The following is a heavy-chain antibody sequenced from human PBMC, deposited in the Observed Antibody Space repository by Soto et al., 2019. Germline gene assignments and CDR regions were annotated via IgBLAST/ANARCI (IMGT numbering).Heavy chain of an antibody. CDR3: ARREYCSSTSCYLYYYYGMDV. D-gene: IGHD2-2*01. Sequence: SETLSLTCTVSGGSISSSSYYWGWIRQPPGKGLEWIGSIYYSGSTYYNPSLKSRVTISVDTSKNQFSLKLSSVTAADTAVYYCARREYCSSTSCYLYYYYGMDVWGQGTTVTVSS. J-gene: IGHJ6*02. CDR2: IYYSGST. CDR1: GGSISSSSYY. V-gene: IGHV4-39*01.